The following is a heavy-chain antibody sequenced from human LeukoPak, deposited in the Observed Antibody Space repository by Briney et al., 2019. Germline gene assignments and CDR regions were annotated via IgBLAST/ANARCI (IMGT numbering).Heavy chain of an antibody. CDR3: ASHRLLLLEGGRWYFDL. Sequence: GASVKVSCKASGYTFTDYHMHWVRQAPGHGLEWLGISNPSGDSTNYAQKFQGRVTMTRDTSISTAYMELSRLRSDDTAVYYCASHRLLLLEGGRWYFDLWGRGTLVTVSS. V-gene: IGHV1-46*01. J-gene: IGHJ2*01. CDR1: GYTFTDYH. D-gene: IGHD3-3*01. CDR2: SNPSGDST.